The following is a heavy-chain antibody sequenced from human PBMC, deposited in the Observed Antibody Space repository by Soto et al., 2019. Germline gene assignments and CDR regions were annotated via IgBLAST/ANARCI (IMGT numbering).Heavy chain of an antibody. CDR3: ARARDSSPLHYYYYGMDV. J-gene: IGHJ6*02. Sequence: GASVKVSCKASGYTFTGYYMHWVRQAPGQGLEWMGWIDPNSGGTNYAQKFQGWVTMTRDTSISTAYMELSRLRSDDTAVYYCARARDSSPLHYYYYGMDVWGQGTTVTVSS. D-gene: IGHD6-6*01. CDR2: IDPNSGGT. CDR1: GYTFTGYY. V-gene: IGHV1-2*04.